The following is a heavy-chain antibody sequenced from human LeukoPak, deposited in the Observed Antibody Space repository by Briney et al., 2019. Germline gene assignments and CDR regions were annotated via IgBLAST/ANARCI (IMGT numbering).Heavy chain of an antibody. CDR3: ASHTKGYSSSWPQNAFDI. CDR1: GYTFTSYY. J-gene: IGHJ3*02. CDR2: IIPIFGTA. Sequence: SVKVSCKASGYTFTSYYMHWVRQAPGQGLEWMGGIIPIFGTANYAQKFQGRVTITADESTSTAYMELSSLRSEDTAVYYCASHTKGYSSSWPQNAFDIWGQGTMVTVSS. V-gene: IGHV1-69*13. D-gene: IGHD6-13*01.